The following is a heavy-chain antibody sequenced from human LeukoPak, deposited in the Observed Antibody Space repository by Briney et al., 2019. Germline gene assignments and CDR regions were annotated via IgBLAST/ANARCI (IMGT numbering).Heavy chain of an antibody. CDR1: GYTFTSYD. CDR2: MNPNSGNT. Sequence: ASVKVSCKASGYTFTSYDINWVRQATGQGLEWMGWMNPNSGNTGYAQKFQGRVTMTRNTSISTAYMELSSLRSEDAAVYYCARIRPITIFGVVIRYYYYYMDVWGKGTTVTVSS. J-gene: IGHJ6*03. D-gene: IGHD3-3*01. V-gene: IGHV1-8*01. CDR3: ARIRPITIFGVVIRYYYYYMDV.